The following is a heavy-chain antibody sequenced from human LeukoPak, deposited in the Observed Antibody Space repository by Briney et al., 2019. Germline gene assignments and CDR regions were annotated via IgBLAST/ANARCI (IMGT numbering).Heavy chain of an antibody. CDR1: GYTFSSFG. CDR2: ISAYNGYT. V-gene: IGHV1-18*01. CDR3: ARLLRGASKFAIAAAGTHYYYYMDV. D-gene: IGHD6-13*01. J-gene: IGHJ6*03. Sequence: ASVKVSCKASGYTFSSFGISWVRQAPGQGLEWMGWISAYNGYTNYAQKLQGRVTMTTDTSTSTAYMELRSLRSDDTAVYYCARLLRGASKFAIAAAGTHYYYYMDVWGKGTTVTVSS.